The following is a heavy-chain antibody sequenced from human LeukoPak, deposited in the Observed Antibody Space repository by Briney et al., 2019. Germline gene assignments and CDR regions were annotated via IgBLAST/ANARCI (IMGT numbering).Heavy chain of an antibody. CDR2: IKSDGSRT. D-gene: IGHD3-9*01. Sequence: GGSLRLSCAASGFTFSNYWMHWVRQAPGKGLVWVSRIKSDGSRTDYADSVRGRFTISRDNAKNTLYLQMNSLRAEDTAVYYCAKEILTGYCLDSWGQGTLITVSS. J-gene: IGHJ4*02. CDR1: GFTFSNYW. V-gene: IGHV3-74*01. CDR3: AKEILTGYCLDS.